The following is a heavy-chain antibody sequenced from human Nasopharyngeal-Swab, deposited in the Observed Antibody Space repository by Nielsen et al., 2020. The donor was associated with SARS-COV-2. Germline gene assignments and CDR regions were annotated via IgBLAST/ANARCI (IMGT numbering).Heavy chain of an antibody. Sequence: ASVQVSCKSSGYTFTNYAMNWVRQATGQGLEWMGLVNTTTGTPTYAQGFTGRLVFSLDTSVSTAYLEISNLKPEDTAVYFCVRDVMSSSMINWFDPWGQGTLVTVSS. CDR3: VRDVMSSSMINWFDP. V-gene: IGHV7-4-1*02. D-gene: IGHD3-22*01. CDR1: GYTFTNYA. J-gene: IGHJ5*02. CDR2: VNTTTGTP.